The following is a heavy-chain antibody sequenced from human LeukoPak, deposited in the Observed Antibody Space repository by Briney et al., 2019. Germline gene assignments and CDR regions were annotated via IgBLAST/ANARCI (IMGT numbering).Heavy chain of an antibody. J-gene: IGHJ4*02. CDR2: ISSSGSTI. V-gene: IGHV3-48*03. D-gene: IGHD6-13*01. CDR3: AGGSWYREGVY. Sequence: GGSLRLSCAASGFTFSSYEMNWVRQAPGKGLEWVSYISSSGSTIYYADSVKGRFTISRDNAKNSLYLQMNSLRAEDTAVYYCAGGSWYREGVYWGQGTLVTVSS. CDR1: GFTFSSYE.